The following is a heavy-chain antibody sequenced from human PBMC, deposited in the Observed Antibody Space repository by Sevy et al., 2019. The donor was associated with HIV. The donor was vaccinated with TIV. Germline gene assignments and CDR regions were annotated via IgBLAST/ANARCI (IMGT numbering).Heavy chain of an antibody. Sequence: GGSLRLSCAASGFTFSDSAMFWVRQASGRGLEWVGRIRTKPNNYATALVASLKDRFTISRDDSKNTTYLQMNSLKAEDTAIYFLSCGDGRFVFWGQGALVTASS. CDR1: GFTFSDSA. D-gene: IGHD2-21*01. V-gene: IGHV3-73*01. CDR2: IRTKPNNYAT. CDR3: SCGDGRFVF. J-gene: IGHJ4*02.